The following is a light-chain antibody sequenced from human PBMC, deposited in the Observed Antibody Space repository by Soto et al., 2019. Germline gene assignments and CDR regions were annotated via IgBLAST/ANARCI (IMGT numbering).Light chain of an antibody. CDR3: SSYTSSSIPVV. CDR1: SSDVGGYNY. V-gene: IGLV2-14*01. J-gene: IGLJ2*01. CDR2: DVS. Sequence: QSALTQPASVSGSPGQSITISCTGTSSDVGGYNYVSWYQQHPGKAPKLRIYDVSNRPSGVSNRLSGPKSDNTASLTISGLQAEDEADYYCSSYTSSSIPVVFGGGTQLTVL.